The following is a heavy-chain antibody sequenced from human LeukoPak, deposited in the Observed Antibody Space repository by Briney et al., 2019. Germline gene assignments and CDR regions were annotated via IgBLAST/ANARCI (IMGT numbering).Heavy chain of an antibody. CDR3: ARDRLYGMDV. D-gene: IGHD6-6*01. Sequence: GGSLRLSCAASGFTFSNAWMNWVRQAPGKGLEWVAVISYDGSNKYYADSVKGRFTISRDNSKNTLYLQMNSLRAEDTAVYYCARDRLYGMDVWGQGTTVTVSS. J-gene: IGHJ6*02. V-gene: IGHV3-30*03. CDR2: ISYDGSNK. CDR1: GFTFSNAW.